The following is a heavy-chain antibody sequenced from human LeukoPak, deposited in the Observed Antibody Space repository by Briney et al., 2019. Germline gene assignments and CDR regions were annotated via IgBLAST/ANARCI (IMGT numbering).Heavy chain of an antibody. J-gene: IGHJ3*02. V-gene: IGHV4-39*01. CDR3: ARTRVGATYGAFDI. Sequence: SETLSLTCTVSGGSISSSSYYWGWIRQPPGKGLEWIGSIYYSGSTYYNPSLKSRVTISVDTSKNQFSLKLSSVTAADTAVYCCARTRVGATYGAFDIWGQGTMVTVSS. D-gene: IGHD1-26*01. CDR1: GGSISSSSYY. CDR2: IYYSGST.